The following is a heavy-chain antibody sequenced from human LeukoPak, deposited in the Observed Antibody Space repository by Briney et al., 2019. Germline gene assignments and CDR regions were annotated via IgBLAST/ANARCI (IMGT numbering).Heavy chain of an antibody. CDR1: GFTFSSYA. Sequence: GGSLRLSCAASGFTFSSYAMSWVRQAPGEGLQRVSGISGSGSGTYYADSVRGRFTISRDNSKNTLYLQMNSLRAEDTAVYYCARDLMFWSGYSRGYWGQGTLVTVSS. D-gene: IGHD3-3*01. CDR3: ARDLMFWSGYSRGY. J-gene: IGHJ4*02. V-gene: IGHV3-23*01. CDR2: ISGSGSGT.